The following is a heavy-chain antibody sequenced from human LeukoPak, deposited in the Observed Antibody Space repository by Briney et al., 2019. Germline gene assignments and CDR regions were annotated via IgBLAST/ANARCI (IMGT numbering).Heavy chain of an antibody. CDR1: GFTFSSYG. CDR3: ARDRDGKDY. V-gene: IGHV3-30*03. D-gene: IGHD1-1*01. Sequence: GRSLRLSCAASGFTFSSYGMHWVRQAPGKGLEWVAVISYDGSNKYYADSVKGRFTISRDNSKNTLYLQMNSLTAEDTAMYYCARDRDGKDYWGQGTLVTVSS. J-gene: IGHJ4*02. CDR2: ISYDGSNK.